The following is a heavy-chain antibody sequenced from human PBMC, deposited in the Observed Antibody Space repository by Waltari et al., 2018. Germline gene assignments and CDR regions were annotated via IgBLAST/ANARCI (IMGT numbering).Heavy chain of an antibody. CDR2: ITGSSGTI. CDR3: ARNDFWSVPY. Sequence: EVQLVESGGGLVQPGGSLRLSCAASGFTFSSYSMNWVRQAPGKGLECVSYITGSSGTIKYADSVRGRFTISRDNAKNSLYLQMNSLRAEDTAVYYCARNDFWSVPYWGQGTLVTVSS. CDR1: GFTFSSYS. J-gene: IGHJ4*02. D-gene: IGHD3-3*01. V-gene: IGHV3-48*04.